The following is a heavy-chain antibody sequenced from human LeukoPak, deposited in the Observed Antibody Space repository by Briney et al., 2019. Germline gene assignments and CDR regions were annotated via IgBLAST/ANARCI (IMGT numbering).Heavy chain of an antibody. D-gene: IGHD3-10*01. V-gene: IGHV3-53*01. CDR1: GSTVSGNY. CDR3: AKGKFGDPLNY. Sequence: PGGSLRLSCTASGSTVSGNYMNWVRQAPGKGLEWVSVVYTDGNIYYADSVKGRFTISKDNSKNTVDLLMNNVRAEDTALYYCAKGKFGDPLNYWGQGTLVTVSS. CDR2: VYTDGNI. J-gene: IGHJ4*02.